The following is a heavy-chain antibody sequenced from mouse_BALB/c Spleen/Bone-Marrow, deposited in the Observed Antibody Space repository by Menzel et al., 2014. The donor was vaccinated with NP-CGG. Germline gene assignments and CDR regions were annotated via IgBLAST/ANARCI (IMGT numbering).Heavy chain of an antibody. CDR1: GYTFSSYW. CDR3: AREGITTVVEMDY. V-gene: IGHV1-9*01. Sequence: VQLQQSGAELMKPGASVKISCKATGYTFSSYWIEWVKQRPGHGLEWIGEILPGSGNTHYNEKFKDKATFTADTSSNTAYMQLSSLTSEDSAVYYCAREGITTVVEMDYWGQGTSVTVSS. D-gene: IGHD1-1*01. J-gene: IGHJ4*01. CDR2: ILPGSGNT.